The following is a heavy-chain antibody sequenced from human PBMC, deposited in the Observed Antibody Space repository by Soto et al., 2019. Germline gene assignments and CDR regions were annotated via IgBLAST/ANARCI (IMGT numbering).Heavy chain of an antibody. CDR3: GRCTSTSCHLGSDY. Sequence: QVLLVDSGGGVVQPGRSLRLSCAASGFTFSSYAMNWVRQAPGKGLEWVALISHDGINKYYADSVRGRFTISRDSSTNTLYLQMNSLRAAETAVYYCGRCTSTSCHLGSDYWGQGTLVTVSS. D-gene: IGHD2-2*01. CDR1: GFTFSSYA. CDR2: ISHDGINK. J-gene: IGHJ4*02. V-gene: IGHV3-30-3*01.